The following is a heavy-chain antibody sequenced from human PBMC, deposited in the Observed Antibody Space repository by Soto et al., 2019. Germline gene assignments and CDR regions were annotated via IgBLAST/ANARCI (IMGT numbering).Heavy chain of an antibody. Sequence: GGSLRLSCAASGFTFSSYWMSWVRQAPGKALEWVANIKQDGSEKYYVDSVKGRCTISRDNAKNSLYLQMNSLRAEDTAVYYCARDLGDKYFDYWGQGTLVKVSS. V-gene: IGHV3-7*01. J-gene: IGHJ4*02. CDR1: GFTFSSYW. CDR2: IKQDGSEK. CDR3: ARDLGDKYFDY. D-gene: IGHD3-16*01.